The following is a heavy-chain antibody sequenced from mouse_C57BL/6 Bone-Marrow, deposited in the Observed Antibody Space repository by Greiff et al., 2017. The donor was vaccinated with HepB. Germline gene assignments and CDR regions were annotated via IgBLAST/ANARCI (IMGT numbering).Heavy chain of an antibody. CDR2: ISYDGSN. CDR3: ARKAMVTTYFDY. J-gene: IGHJ2*01. CDR1: GYSITSGYY. Sequence: EVQLLESGPGLVKPSQSLSLTCSVTGYSITSGYYWNWIRQFPGNKLEWMSYISYDGSNNYNPSLKNRISITRDTSKNQFFLKLNSVTTEDTATYYCARKAMVTTYFDYWGQGTTLTVSS. D-gene: IGHD2-2*01. V-gene: IGHV3-6*01.